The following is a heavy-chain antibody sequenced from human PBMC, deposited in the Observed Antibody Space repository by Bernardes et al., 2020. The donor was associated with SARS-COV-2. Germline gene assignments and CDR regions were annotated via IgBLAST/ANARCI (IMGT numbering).Heavy chain of an antibody. V-gene: IGHV3-23*01. CDR2: ISASGGGT. J-gene: IGHJ6*02. D-gene: IGHD5-12*01. Sequence: LRLSCAASGFTFTNYAMTWVRQAPGKGLEWVSSISASGGGTYYADSVQGRFTVSRDYSTNTLYLQMDSLRAEDTAIYYCAKEAYSGYLETYYFYYGMDVWGQGTTVTVSS. CDR1: GFTFTNYA. CDR3: AKEAYSGYLETYYFYYGMDV.